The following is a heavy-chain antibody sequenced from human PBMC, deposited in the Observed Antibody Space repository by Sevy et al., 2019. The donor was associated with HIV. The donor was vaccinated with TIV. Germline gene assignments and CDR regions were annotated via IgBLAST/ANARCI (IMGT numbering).Heavy chain of an antibody. Sequence: ASVKVSCKASGGTFSSYAISWVRQAPGQGLEWMGGIIPIFGTANYAQKFQGRVTITADESTRTAYMELSSLRSEDTAVYYCARDQPTTVTRAYYYYGMDVWGQGTTVTVSS. D-gene: IGHD4-4*01. CDR3: ARDQPTTVTRAYYYYGMDV. V-gene: IGHV1-69*13. CDR1: GGTFSSYA. CDR2: IIPIFGTA. J-gene: IGHJ6*02.